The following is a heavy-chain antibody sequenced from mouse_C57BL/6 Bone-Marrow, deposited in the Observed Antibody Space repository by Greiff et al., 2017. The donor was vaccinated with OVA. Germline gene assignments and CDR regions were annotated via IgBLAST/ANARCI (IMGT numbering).Heavy chain of an antibody. D-gene: IGHD2-4*01. V-gene: IGHV1-26*01. Sequence: VQLQQSGPELVKPGASVKISCKASGYTFTDYYMNWVKQSHGKSLEWIGDINPNNGGTSYNQKFKGKATLTVDKSSSTAYMELRSLTSEYSAVYYCARGYDYDEAMDYWGQGTSVTVSS. J-gene: IGHJ4*01. CDR3: ARGYDYDEAMDY. CDR1: GYTFTDYY. CDR2: INPNNGGT.